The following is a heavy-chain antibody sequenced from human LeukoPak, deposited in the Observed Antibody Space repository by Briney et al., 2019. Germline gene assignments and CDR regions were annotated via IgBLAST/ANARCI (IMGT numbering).Heavy chain of an antibody. CDR1: GGTFSSYA. V-gene: IGHV1-69*13. D-gene: IGHD3-3*01. Sequence: SVKVSCKASGGTFSSYAISWVRQAPGQGLEWMGGIIPIFGTANYAQKFQGRVTITADESTSTAYMELSSLRSEDTAVYYCARMDDFWSGYHDLGYYYMDVWGKGTTVTVSS. CDR2: IIPIFGTA. CDR3: ARMDDFWSGYHDLGYYYMDV. J-gene: IGHJ6*03.